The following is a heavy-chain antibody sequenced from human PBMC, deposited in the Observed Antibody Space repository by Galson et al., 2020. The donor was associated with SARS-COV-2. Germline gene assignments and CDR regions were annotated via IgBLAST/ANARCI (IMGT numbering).Heavy chain of an antibody. CDR1: GGSISSSSYY. V-gene: IGHV4-39*07. D-gene: IGHD6-19*01. CDR2: IYYSGST. J-gene: IGHJ3*02. Sequence: SETLSLTCTVSGGSISSSSYYWGWIRQPPGKGLEWIGSIYYSGSTYYNPSLKSRVTISVDTSKNQFSLKLSSVTAADTAVYYCARVRISKQWLITAGGAFDIWGQGTMVTVSS. CDR3: ARVRISKQWLITAGGAFDI.